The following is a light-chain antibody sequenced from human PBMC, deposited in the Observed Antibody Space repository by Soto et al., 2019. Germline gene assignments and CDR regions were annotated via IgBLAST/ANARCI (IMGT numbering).Light chain of an antibody. Sequence: QSALTQPRSVSGSPGQSVTISCTGTSSDLGDYDYVSWYQHHAGKTPKLMIYDVTKRPSGVPDRFSGSKSGSTASLTISGLQADDEADYCCSSYADKYTYVFGTGTKVTVL. CDR3: SSYADKYTYV. V-gene: IGLV2-11*01. J-gene: IGLJ1*01. CDR2: DVT. CDR1: SSDLGDYDY.